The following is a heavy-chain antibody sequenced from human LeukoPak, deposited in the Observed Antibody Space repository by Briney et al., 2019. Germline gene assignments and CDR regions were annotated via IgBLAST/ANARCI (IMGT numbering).Heavy chain of an antibody. CDR2: IYSSGRT. CDR1: GGSSSSGDYY. D-gene: IGHD2-8*01. CDR3: ARGMDYYYYMDV. Sequence: TLSLTCSVSGGSSSSGDYYWRWIRQPRGKGRGCIGLIYSSGRTYYNPSLKSRVTISVDTSKNQFSLKLSSVAAADTAVYYCARGMDYYYYMDVWGKGTTVTVSS. V-gene: IGHV4-30-4*08. J-gene: IGHJ6*03.